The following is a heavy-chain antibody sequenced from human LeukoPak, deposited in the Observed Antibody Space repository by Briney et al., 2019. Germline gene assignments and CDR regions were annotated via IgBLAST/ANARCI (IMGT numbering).Heavy chain of an antibody. V-gene: IGHV4-34*01. CDR3: ARLVRGKPASGYYYMDV. J-gene: IGHJ6*03. Sequence: PSETLSLTSAVYGGSFSGYYWSWIRQPPGKGLEWIGEINHSGSTNYNPSLKSRVTISVDTSKNQFSLKLSSVTAADTAVYYCARLVRGKPASGYYYMDVWGKGTTVTVSS. D-gene: IGHD3-10*01. CDR2: INHSGST. CDR1: GGSFSGYY.